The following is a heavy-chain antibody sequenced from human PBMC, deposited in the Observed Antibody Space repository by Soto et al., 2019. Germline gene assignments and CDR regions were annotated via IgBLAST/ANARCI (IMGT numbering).Heavy chain of an antibody. CDR1: GYTLTELS. J-gene: IGHJ5*02. CDR3: ARGVGSGTYYNQYNWFDP. V-gene: IGHV1-24*01. Sequence: ASVKVSCKVSGYTLTELSMHWVRQAPGKGLEWMGGFDPEDGETIYAQKFQGRVTMTEDTSTDTAYMELRSLRSDDTAVYYCARGVGSGTYYNQYNWFDPWGQGTPVTVSS. D-gene: IGHD3-10*01. CDR2: FDPEDGET.